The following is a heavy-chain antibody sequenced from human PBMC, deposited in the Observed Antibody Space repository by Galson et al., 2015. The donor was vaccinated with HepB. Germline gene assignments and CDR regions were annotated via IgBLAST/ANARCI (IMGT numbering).Heavy chain of an antibody. CDR3: ARDLRAALLSDSSGYYYGWYFDL. V-gene: IGHV3-11*06. CDR2: ISSSSSYT. Sequence: SLRLSCAASGFTFSDYYMSWIRQAPGKGLEWVSYISSSSSYTNYADSVKGRFTISRDNAKNSLYLQMNSLRAEDTAVYYCARDLRAALLSDSSGYYYGWYFDLWGRGTLVTVSS. J-gene: IGHJ2*01. D-gene: IGHD3-22*01. CDR1: GFTFSDYY.